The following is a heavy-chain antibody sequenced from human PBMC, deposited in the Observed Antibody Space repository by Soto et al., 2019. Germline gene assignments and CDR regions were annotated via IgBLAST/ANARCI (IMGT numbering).Heavy chain of an antibody. CDR3: ARGTIAAARLTWIDP. D-gene: IGHD6-13*01. CDR1: GGSISSGDYY. CDR2: IYYSGST. J-gene: IGHJ5*02. V-gene: IGHV4-31*03. Sequence: PSETLSLTCTVSGGSISSGDYYWSWIRQRPGKGLEWMGYIYYSGSTYYNPSLQSRVIMSVDTSKNQFSLNLSSVTAADTAVYYCARGTIAAARLTWIDPWGQGTLVTVSS.